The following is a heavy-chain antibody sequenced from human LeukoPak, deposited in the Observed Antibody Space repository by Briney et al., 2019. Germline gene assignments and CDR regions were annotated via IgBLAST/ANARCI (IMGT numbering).Heavy chain of an antibody. J-gene: IGHJ5*02. CDR1: GGSISSGDYY. D-gene: IGHD3-22*01. CDR2: MYYSGGT. V-gene: IGHV4-30-4*01. CDR3: ARPYYYDSRIDP. Sequence: SETLSLTCTVSGGSISSGDYYWSWIRQPPGKGLEWIAYMYYSGGTYYNPSLRSRVTMSADTSKNQLSLKLSSVAAADTAVYYCARPYYYDSRIDPWGQGILVTVSS.